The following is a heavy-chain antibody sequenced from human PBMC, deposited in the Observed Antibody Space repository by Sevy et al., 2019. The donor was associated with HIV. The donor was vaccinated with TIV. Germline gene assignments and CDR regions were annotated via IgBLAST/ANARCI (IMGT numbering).Heavy chain of an antibody. D-gene: IGHD2-15*01. CDR2: IKTKGNNYAT. CDR1: GFTFSGSA. Sequence: GGSLRLSCAASGFTFSGSAINWVRQASGKGLEWIGRIKTKGNNYATAYGESVKARFTISRDDSRNTAYLQMNNLRTEDTAVYYCVRYYIDCSGGSCQSDYFDYWGRGTLVTVSS. J-gene: IGHJ4*02. CDR3: VRYYIDCSGGSCQSDYFDY. V-gene: IGHV3-73*01.